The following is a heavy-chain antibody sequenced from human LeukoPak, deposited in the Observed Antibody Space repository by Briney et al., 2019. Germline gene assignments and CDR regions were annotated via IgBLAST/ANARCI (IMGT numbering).Heavy chain of an antibody. CDR2: INWNGGST. Sequence: GGSLRLSCGASGFTFDDFGMSWVRQAPGKGLEWVSGINWNGGSTGYADSVKGRFTISRDNAKNSLYLQMNSLRAEDTAMYYCARAYCGGDCYSDFFDYWGQGTLVTVSS. CDR3: ARAYCGGDCYSDFFDY. J-gene: IGHJ4*02. CDR1: GFTFDDFG. V-gene: IGHV3-20*04. D-gene: IGHD2-21*02.